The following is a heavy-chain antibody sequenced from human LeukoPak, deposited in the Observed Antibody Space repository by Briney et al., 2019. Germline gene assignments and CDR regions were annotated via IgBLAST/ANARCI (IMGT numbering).Heavy chain of an antibody. V-gene: IGHV3-66*02. CDR2: IYSGGST. J-gene: IGHJ6*03. Sequence: GGSLRLSCAASGFTVSSNYMSWVRQAPGKGLEWVSVIYSGGSTYYADSVKGRFTISRDNSKNTLYLQMSSLRAEDTAVYYCAREIYYYGSGSYPGPHMDVWGKGTTVTVSS. CDR3: AREIYYYGSGSYPGPHMDV. D-gene: IGHD3-10*01. CDR1: GFTVSSNY.